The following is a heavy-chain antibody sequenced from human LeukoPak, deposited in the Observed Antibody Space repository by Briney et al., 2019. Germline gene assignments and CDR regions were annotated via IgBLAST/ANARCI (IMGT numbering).Heavy chain of an antibody. CDR3: ARDLDFRGSYPHGDAFDI. CDR2: INSDGSST. V-gene: IGHV3-74*01. CDR1: GFTFSSYW. J-gene: IGHJ3*02. D-gene: IGHD1-26*01. Sequence: TGGALRLSCAASGFTFSSYWMHWVRQAPGKGLVWVSRINSDGSSTSYADSVKGRFTISRDNAKNTLYLQMNSLRAEDTAVYYCARDLDFRGSYPHGDAFDIWGQGTMVTVSS.